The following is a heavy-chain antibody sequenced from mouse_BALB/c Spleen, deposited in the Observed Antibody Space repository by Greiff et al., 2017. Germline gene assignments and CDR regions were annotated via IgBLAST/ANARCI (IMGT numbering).Heavy chain of an antibody. J-gene: IGHJ1*01. CDR3: ARSLQGGWYFDV. Sequence: VQLQQSGPELVKPGASVKISCKASGYTFTDYNMHWVKQSHGKSLEWIGYIYPYNGGTGYNQKFKSKATLTVDNSSSTAYMELRSLTSEDSAVYYCARSLQGGWYFDVWGAGTTVTVSS. CDR1: GYTFTDYN. CDR2: IYPYNGGT. V-gene: IGHV1S29*02.